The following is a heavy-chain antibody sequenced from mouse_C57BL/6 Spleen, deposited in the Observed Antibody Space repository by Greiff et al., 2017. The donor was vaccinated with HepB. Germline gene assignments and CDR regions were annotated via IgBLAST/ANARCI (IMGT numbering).Heavy chain of an antibody. J-gene: IGHJ2*01. D-gene: IGHD2-1*01. CDR2: IYPGSGST. CDR1: GYTFTSYW. CDR3: AINYGSYVGVDY. V-gene: IGHV1-55*01. Sequence: QVQLQQPGAELVKPGASVKMSCKASGYTFTSYWITWVKQRPGQGLEWIGDIYPGSGSTNYNEKFKSKATMPVDTSSSTAYMQLSSLTSEDSAVYYCAINYGSYVGVDYWGQGTTLTVSS.